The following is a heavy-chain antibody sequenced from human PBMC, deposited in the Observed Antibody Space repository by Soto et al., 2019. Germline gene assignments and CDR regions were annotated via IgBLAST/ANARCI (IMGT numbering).Heavy chain of an antibody. CDR3: ARIWAPRGYSYGDFDF. CDR1: GFTFNAYA. J-gene: IGHJ4*02. Sequence: VQLLESGGGSVQPGGSLRLSCAASGFTFNAYAMGWVRQAPGQGLEWVSSISASGGTTYYADSVKGRFTVSRDYSKNTLYLQMNNLRAEDTALYYCARIWAPRGYSYGDFDFWGQGTLVTVSS. D-gene: IGHD5-18*01. CDR2: ISASGGTT. V-gene: IGHV3-23*01.